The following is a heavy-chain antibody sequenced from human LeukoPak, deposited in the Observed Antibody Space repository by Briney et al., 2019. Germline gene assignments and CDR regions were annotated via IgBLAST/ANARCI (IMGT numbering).Heavy chain of an antibody. V-gene: IGHV3-30*02. D-gene: IGHD6-13*01. Sequence: GGSLRLSCAASGFTFSSYGMHWVRQAPGKGLEWVAFIRYDGSNKYYADSVKGRFTISRDNSKNTLYLQMNSLRAEDTAVYYCAKSTRESSSWYYYYYMDVWGKGTTVTVSS. CDR2: IRYDGSNK. J-gene: IGHJ6*03. CDR3: AKSTRESSSWYYYYYMDV. CDR1: GFTFSSYG.